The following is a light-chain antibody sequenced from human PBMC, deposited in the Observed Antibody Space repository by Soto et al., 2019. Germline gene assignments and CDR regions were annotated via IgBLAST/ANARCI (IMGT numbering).Light chain of an antibody. CDR2: GAS. CDR1: ESVNSRY. Sequence: ENVLTQSPGTLSLSPGERATLSCRASESVNSRYLAWYQQKPGQAPRLLIYGASSRATGIPDRFSGSGSGTDFTLTISRLEPEDLAVYYCQQYGSSPTFGQGTKVDIK. CDR3: QQYGSSPT. J-gene: IGKJ1*01. V-gene: IGKV3-20*01.